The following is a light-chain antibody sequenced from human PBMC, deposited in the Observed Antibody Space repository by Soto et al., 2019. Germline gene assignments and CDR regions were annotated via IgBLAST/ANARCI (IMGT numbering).Light chain of an antibody. CDR3: QQYNNWPPYT. Sequence: EIVMTQSPATLSVSPGERATLSCRASQSVSSNLAWYQQKPGQAPRLLIYGASTRATSIPARFSGSGSGTEFTLTISRLQSEDFAVYYCQQYNNWPPYTFGQGTKVEI. CDR1: QSVSSN. V-gene: IGKV3-15*01. CDR2: GAS. J-gene: IGKJ2*01.